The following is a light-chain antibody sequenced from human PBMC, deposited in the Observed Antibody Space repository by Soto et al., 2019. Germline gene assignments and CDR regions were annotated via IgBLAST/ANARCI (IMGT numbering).Light chain of an antibody. CDR2: WAS. J-gene: IGKJ4*01. CDR1: QNVLYRSDNKNY. CDR3: QQYYSIPLT. V-gene: IGKV4-1*01. Sequence: DIVMTQSPDSLAVSLGARATINCKSSQNVLYRSDNKNYLAWYQQKPGQYPKLLMYWASIREYGVPERFSGSGSGTDFTLTISSLEAEDVAVYYCQQYYSIPLTFGGGTKVEI.